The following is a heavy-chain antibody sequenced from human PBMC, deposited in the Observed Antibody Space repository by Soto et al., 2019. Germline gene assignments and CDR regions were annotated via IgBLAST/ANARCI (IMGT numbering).Heavy chain of an antibody. CDR1: GGTFSSYT. CDR2: IIPILGIA. Sequence: QVQLVQSGAEVKKPGSSVKVSCKASGGTFSSYTISWVRQAPGQGLEWMGRIIPILGIANYAQKLQGRVTITADKSTSTAYMELSSLRSEDTAVYYCASGDIVVVPAAMWNYYYGMDVWGQGTTVTVSS. D-gene: IGHD2-2*01. V-gene: IGHV1-69*02. J-gene: IGHJ6*02. CDR3: ASGDIVVVPAAMWNYYYGMDV.